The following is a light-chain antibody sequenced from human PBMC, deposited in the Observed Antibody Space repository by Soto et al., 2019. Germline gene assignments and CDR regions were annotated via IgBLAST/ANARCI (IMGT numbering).Light chain of an antibody. V-gene: IGKV3-15*01. Sequence: EIVMTQSPGTLSVSPGERVTLSCRASQSVSSNLAWYQQKPGQAPRLLIYGASTRAPGVPARFSGSGSGTDFTFTISSLQSEDFAVYYCQQHNGWPLTFGGGTKVEIK. CDR3: QQHNGWPLT. J-gene: IGKJ4*01. CDR2: GAS. CDR1: QSVSSN.